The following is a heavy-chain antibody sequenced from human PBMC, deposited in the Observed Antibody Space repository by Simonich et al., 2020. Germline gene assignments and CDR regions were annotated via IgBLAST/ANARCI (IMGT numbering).Heavy chain of an antibody. CDR2: RNPNSGNT. V-gene: IGHV1-8*03. Sequence: QVQLVQSGAEVKKPGASVKVSCKASGYTFTSYDINWVRQATGQGIEGMGWRNPNSGNTGYAQKFQGRVTITRNTSISTAYMELSSLRSEDTAVYYCARTYGGSYYYFDYWGQGTLVTVSS. J-gene: IGHJ4*02. CDR3: ARTYGGSYYYFDY. D-gene: IGHD1-26*01. CDR1: GYTFTSYD.